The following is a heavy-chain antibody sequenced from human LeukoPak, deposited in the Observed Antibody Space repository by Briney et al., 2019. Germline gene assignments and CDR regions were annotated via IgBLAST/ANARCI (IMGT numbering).Heavy chain of an antibody. J-gene: IGHJ6*03. CDR2: IYYSGST. D-gene: IGHD5-18*01. Sequence: SETLSLTCTVSGGSISNYYWSWIRQFPGKGLEWIGYIYYSGSTNYSPSLKSRVTISVDTSKNQFSLKLSSVTAADTAVYYCARGDSYGGYYYYYMDVWGKGTTVTVSS. V-gene: IGHV4-59*01. CDR1: GGSISNYY. CDR3: ARGDSYGGYYYYYMDV.